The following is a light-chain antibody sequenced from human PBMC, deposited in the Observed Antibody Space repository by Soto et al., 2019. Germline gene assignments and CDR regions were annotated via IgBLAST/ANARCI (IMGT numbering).Light chain of an antibody. J-gene: IGLJ3*02. CDR3: SSYTSSSTWV. Sequence: QSALTQPASVSGSPGQSITISCTGTSSDVGNYNCVSWYQQHPGKAPKLMIYEVTDRPSGVSNRFSGSKSGNTASLTISGLQAEDEADYYCSSYTSSSTWVFGGGTKLTVL. V-gene: IGLV2-14*01. CDR1: SSDVGNYNC. CDR2: EVT.